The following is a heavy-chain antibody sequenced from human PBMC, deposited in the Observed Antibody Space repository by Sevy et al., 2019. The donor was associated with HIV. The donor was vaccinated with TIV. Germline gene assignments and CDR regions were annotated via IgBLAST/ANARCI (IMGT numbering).Heavy chain of an antibody. CDR1: GFTFSSYA. V-gene: IGHV3-30*04. CDR3: ARERKFGERYYYGMDV. Sequence: GGSLRLSCAASGFTFSSYAMHWVRQAPGKGLEGVAVISYDGSNKYYADSVKGRFTISRDNSKNTLYLQMNSLRAEDTAVYYCARERKFGERYYYGMDVWGQGTTVTVSS. D-gene: IGHD3-10*01. CDR2: ISYDGSNK. J-gene: IGHJ6*02.